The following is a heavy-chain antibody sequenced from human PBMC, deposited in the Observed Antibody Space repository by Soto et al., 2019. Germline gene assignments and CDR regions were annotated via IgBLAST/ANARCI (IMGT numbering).Heavy chain of an antibody. J-gene: IGHJ5*02. CDR1: GGTFSSYT. CDR2: IIPILGIA. Sequence: ASVKVSCKASGGTFSSYTISWVRQAPGQGLEWMGRIIPILGIANYAQKFQGRVTITADKSTSTAYMELSSLRSEDTAVYYCARELNPRRITIFGVVRDSWFDPWGQGTLVTVSS. D-gene: IGHD3-3*01. V-gene: IGHV1-69*04. CDR3: ARELNPRRITIFGVVRDSWFDP.